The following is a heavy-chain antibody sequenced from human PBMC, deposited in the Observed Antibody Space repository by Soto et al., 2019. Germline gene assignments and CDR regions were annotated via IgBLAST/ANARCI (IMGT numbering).Heavy chain of an antibody. CDR3: AWGLFGGPYGDYAAFDY. Sequence: EVDLEETGGGLIQPGGSLRLSCAASGFVVRSNYMSWVRQAPGKGLEWAAAIYDDGRTYYADSVKGRFTISRDISKNTVFLQMNYLKAADTGVYFCAWGLFGGPYGDYAAFDYWGRGTLVTVSS. V-gene: IGHV3-53*02. CDR1: GFVVRSNY. D-gene: IGHD4-17*01. CDR2: IYDDGRT. J-gene: IGHJ4*02.